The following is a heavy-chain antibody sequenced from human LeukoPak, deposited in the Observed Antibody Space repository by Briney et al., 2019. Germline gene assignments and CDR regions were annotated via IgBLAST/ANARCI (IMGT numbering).Heavy chain of an antibody. CDR2: IRQDDSEK. Sequence: GGSLRLSCSASGFTFSDYWMMWVRQTPGKGLEWVGNIRQDDSEKNYVDSVKGRFTISRDNAKLSLYLQMNSLRAEDTAVYYCATDRKVGTWDPRFNYWGQGTLVTVSS. V-gene: IGHV3-7*01. D-gene: IGHD4-23*01. CDR1: GFTFSDYW. CDR3: ATDRKVGTWDPRFNY. J-gene: IGHJ4*02.